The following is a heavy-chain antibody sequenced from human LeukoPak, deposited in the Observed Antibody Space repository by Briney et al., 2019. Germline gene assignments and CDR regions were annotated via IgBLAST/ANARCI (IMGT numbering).Heavy chain of an antibody. Sequence: SGTLSLTCTVSGESLSSYFWSWIRQPAGKGLEWIGRVYTSGTTNYNPSLKSRVTMSVDTSKSQFSLKLSSVTAADTAVYYCARVTYWNWLDPWGQGTLVTVSS. CDR3: ARVTYWNWLDP. CDR1: GESLSSYF. D-gene: IGHD2-15*01. CDR2: VYTSGTT. V-gene: IGHV4-4*07. J-gene: IGHJ5*02.